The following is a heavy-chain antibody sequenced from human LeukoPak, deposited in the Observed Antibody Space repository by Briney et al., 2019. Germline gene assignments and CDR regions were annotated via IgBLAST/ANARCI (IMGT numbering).Heavy chain of an antibody. CDR2: ISNGNT. CDR3: ARDTDGYYDILTGTEYYGMDV. Sequence: GGSLRLSCAASGFPFSNHAMSWVRQPPGKGLEWVSAISNGNTYYADSVKGRFTISRDNAKNSLYLQMNSLRAEDTALYYCARDTDGYYDILTGTEYYGMDVWGQGTTVTVSS. CDR1: GFPFSNHA. V-gene: IGHV3-21*04. D-gene: IGHD3-9*01. J-gene: IGHJ6*02.